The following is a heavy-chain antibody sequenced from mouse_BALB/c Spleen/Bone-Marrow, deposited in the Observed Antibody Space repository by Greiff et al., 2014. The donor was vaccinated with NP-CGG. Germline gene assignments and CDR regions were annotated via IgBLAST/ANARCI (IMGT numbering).Heavy chain of an antibody. CDR2: IYPGDGST. V-gene: IGHV1S56*01. D-gene: IGHD3-1*01. CDR1: GYTFTSYD. Sequence: VQLQQSGPEVVKPGALVKISCKASGYTFTSYDIHWVKQRPGQGLEWIGWIYPGDGSTKYNEKFRGKATLTADKSSSTAYMQLSSLTSENSAVYFCARWGYNISPCALDYWGQGTSVTVSS. CDR3: ARWGYNISPCALDY. J-gene: IGHJ4*01.